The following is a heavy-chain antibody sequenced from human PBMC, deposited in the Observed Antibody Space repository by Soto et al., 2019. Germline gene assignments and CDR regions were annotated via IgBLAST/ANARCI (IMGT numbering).Heavy chain of an antibody. CDR1: GYIFTAYS. CDR3: AREASAVVSLDY. J-gene: IGHJ4*02. V-gene: IGHV1-2*02. D-gene: IGHD2-15*01. CDR2: INPNSGDT. Sequence: ASVKVSCKASGYIFTAYSMHWVRQAPGQGLEWLGWINPNSGDTIHAQKFQDRVTMTCDTSVSTAYLELSSLSSDDTALYCCAREASAVVSLDYWGQGTLVTVSS.